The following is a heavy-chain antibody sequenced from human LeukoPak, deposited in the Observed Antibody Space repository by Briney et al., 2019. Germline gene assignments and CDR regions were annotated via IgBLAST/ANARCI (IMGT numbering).Heavy chain of an antibody. Sequence: PSETLSLTCTFSGGSISSYYWSRIRQPAGKGLEWIGRIYTSGGTNYNPSLKSRLTISADTSKNPFSLKLNFVTPADTAVYYCAREAGSGYYYDPSSEDYFDHWGQGTLVTVS. V-gene: IGHV4-4*07. CDR2: IYTSGGT. CDR1: GGSISSYY. D-gene: IGHD3-22*01. J-gene: IGHJ4*02. CDR3: AREAGSGYYYDPSSEDYFDH.